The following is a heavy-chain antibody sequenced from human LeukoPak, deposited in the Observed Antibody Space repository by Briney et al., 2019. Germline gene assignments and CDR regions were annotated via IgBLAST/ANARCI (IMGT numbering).Heavy chain of an antibody. V-gene: IGHV1-18*01. CDR1: GYTFTNYG. CDR3: ARGCSSATCYHGIGWFDP. J-gene: IGHJ5*02. CDR2: ISAYNDNT. D-gene: IGHD2-2*01. Sequence: ASVKVSCKACGYTFTNYGINWVRQAPGQGLEWMGWISAYNDNTNYAHKLQGRVTMTTDTSTSTAYIELRSLRSDDTAVYYCARGCSSATCYHGIGWFDPWGQGTLVTVSS.